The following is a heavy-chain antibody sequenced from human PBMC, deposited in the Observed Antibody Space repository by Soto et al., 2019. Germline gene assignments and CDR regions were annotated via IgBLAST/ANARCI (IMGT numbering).Heavy chain of an antibody. J-gene: IGHJ6*02. CDR1: GYTFTTYD. CDR2: MDPNSGST. D-gene: IGHD3-3*01. V-gene: IGHV1-8*01. Sequence: ASVKVSCKASGYTFTTYDINWVRQAPGQGLEWLGWMDPNSGSTGYAQNFQGRITMTRNISRNTAHMELSSLQSEDTAVSYCARERKFDFRSKGLDVWDQGTTVTVSS. CDR3: ARERKFDFRSKGLDV.